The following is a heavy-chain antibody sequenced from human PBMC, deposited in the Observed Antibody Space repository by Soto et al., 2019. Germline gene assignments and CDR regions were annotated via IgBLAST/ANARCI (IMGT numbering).Heavy chain of an antibody. V-gene: IGHV3-33*01. CDR2: IWYDGSNK. Sequence: GGSLRLSCAASGFTFSSYGMHWVRQAPGKGLEWVAVIWYDGSNKYYADSVKGRFTISRDNSKNTLYLQMNSLRAEDTAVYYCARARAGRYIFDYWGQGTLVTVSS. CDR1: GFTFSSYG. D-gene: IGHD3-10*01. CDR3: ARARAGRYIFDY. J-gene: IGHJ4*02.